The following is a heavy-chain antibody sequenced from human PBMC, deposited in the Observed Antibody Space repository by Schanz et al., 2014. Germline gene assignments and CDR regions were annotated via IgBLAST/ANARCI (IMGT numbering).Heavy chain of an antibody. V-gene: IGHV3-33*08. Sequence: QVQLVDSGGGLVKPGGSLRLSCAASGLLFSYYYMSGVRQAPGKGLEWVAIIWYDGSNKYYADSVKGRFTISRDNSKNTLFLQMSSLRAEDTAVYYCARDGDFDYWGQGTLVTVSS. CDR1: GLLFSYYY. J-gene: IGHJ4*02. CDR3: ARDGDFDY. CDR2: IWYDGSNK.